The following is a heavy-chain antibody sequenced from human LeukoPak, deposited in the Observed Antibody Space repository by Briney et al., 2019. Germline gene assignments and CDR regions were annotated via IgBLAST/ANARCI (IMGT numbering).Heavy chain of an antibody. CDR2: ISASGGGT. V-gene: IGHV3-23*01. Sequence: GGSLGLSCAATGFTFSSHAMSWVRQAPGKGLEWVSAISASGGGTYYADSVKGRFSISRDNSKNTLYLQMNSLRAEDTAVYYCAKAYSGYDRFDYWGQGTLVTVSS. CDR3: AKAYSGYDRFDY. D-gene: IGHD5-12*01. CDR1: GFTFSSHA. J-gene: IGHJ4*02.